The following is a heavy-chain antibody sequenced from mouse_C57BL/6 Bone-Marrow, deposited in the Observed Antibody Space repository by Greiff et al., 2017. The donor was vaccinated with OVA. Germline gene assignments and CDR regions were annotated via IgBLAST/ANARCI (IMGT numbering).Heavy chain of an antibody. CDR2: INSDGGST. Sequence: EVKLVESGGGLVQPGESLKLSCESNEYEFPSHDMSWVRKTPEKRLELVAAINSDGGSTYYPDTMERRFIISRDNTKKTLYLQMSSLRSEDTALYYCARHGPDYYGSSHWYFDVWGTGTTVTVSS. CDR1: EYEFPSHD. CDR3: ARHGPDYYGSSHWYFDV. D-gene: IGHD1-1*01. J-gene: IGHJ1*03. V-gene: IGHV5-2*01.